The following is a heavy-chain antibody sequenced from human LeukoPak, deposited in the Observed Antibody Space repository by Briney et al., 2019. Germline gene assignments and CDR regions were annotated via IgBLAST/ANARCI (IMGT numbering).Heavy chain of an antibody. J-gene: IGHJ6*02. CDR2: ISLSGST. Sequence: SETLSLSCAVSGGSISNLNWCNWVRQPPGKRLEWIGEISLSGSTNYNPSLKSRVNISIDKSKNQFSLKLTSVTAADTAVYYCARQKRGMDVWGQGTTVTVSS. CDR1: GGSISNLNW. V-gene: IGHV4-4*02. CDR3: ARQKRGMDV.